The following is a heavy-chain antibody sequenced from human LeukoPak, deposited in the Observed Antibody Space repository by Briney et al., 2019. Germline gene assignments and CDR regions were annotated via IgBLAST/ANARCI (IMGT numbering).Heavy chain of an antibody. V-gene: IGHV3-48*02. J-gene: IGHJ4*02. CDR3: ARGGSSHMED. CDR2: IGDTTSTI. D-gene: IGHD1-1*01. Sequence: GGSLRLSCAGSGFIFSHYSMNWVRQAPGKGLEWVSYIGDTTSTISYADSVKGRFTISRDNAKNSLFLQMSSLRHEDTAVYFCARGGSSHMEDWGQGTLVTVSS. CDR1: GFIFSHYS.